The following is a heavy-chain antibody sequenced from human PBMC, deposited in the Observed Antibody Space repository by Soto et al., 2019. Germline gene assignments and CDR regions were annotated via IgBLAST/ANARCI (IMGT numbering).Heavy chain of an antibody. J-gene: IGHJ5*02. CDR2: VSQGGADSYRAEGETS. V-gene: IGHV4-59*01. CDR1: GVSLDNFF. CDR3: ARDRGGITVSSKPLGEWFDP. Sequence: QVQLQESGPGLLRPSETLSLTCTVSGVSLDNFFWSWIRQTPGRGLEWLGYVSQGGADSYRAEGETSRYSPSRESRATISLDLPKNHFSLRLTSVTAADTAVYYCARDRGGITVSSKPLGEWFDPWGQGILVTVSS. D-gene: IGHD3-10*01.